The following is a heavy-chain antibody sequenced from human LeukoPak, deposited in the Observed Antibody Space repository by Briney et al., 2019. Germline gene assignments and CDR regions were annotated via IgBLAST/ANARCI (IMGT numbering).Heavy chain of an antibody. CDR1: GGYISSGGYY. J-gene: IGHJ6*04. Sequence: SETLSLTCTVSGGYISSGGYYWGWIRQHPGKGLEWIGYIYYSGSTYYNPSLKSRVTISVDTSKNQFSLKLSSVTAADTAVYYCARGGYYYYYGMDVWGKGTTVTVSS. CDR2: IYYSGST. CDR3: ARGGYYYYYGMDV. V-gene: IGHV4-31*03. D-gene: IGHD3-16*01.